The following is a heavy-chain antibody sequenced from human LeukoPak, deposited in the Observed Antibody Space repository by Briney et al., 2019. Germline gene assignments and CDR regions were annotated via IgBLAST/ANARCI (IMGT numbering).Heavy chain of an antibody. D-gene: IGHD5-18*01. V-gene: IGHV3-21*01. J-gene: IGHJ5*02. CDR1: GFTFSDYS. CDR3: ARGQLWQTGWFDL. Sequence: PGESLRLSCAASGFTFSDYSMHWVRQAPGEGLEWVSTISSTSSYIYSADSLKGRFTISRDNAKNSLYMQMSTLRAEDTAVYYCARGQLWQTGWFDLWGQGTLVTVSS. CDR2: ISSTSSYI.